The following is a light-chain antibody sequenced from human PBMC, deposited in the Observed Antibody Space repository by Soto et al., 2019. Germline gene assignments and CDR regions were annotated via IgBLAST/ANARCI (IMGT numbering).Light chain of an antibody. V-gene: IGLV2-23*01. J-gene: IGLJ2*01. Sequence: QSALTQPASVSGSPGQSITISCTGTSSDVGTYNLVSWYQQHPGKAPKLMIYEGSKRPSGVSNRFSGSKSGNTAALIISGLQAEDEADYYCCSYAGSSTLVVGGGTKLTVL. CDR2: EGS. CDR3: CSYAGSSTLV. CDR1: SSDVGTYNL.